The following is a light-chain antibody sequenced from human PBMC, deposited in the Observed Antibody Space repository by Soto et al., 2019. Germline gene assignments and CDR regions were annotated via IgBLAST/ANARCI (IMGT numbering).Light chain of an antibody. CDR1: QSVKSS. Sequence: EIMMTQSPATLSVSPGERATLSCRASQSVKSSLAWYQQKPGQAPRLLIYGASTRATGIPARFSGSGSGTDFTLTISSLEPEDFAVYYCQQRSNWPRTFGQGTKVDIK. J-gene: IGKJ1*01. CDR2: GAS. CDR3: QQRSNWPRT. V-gene: IGKV3-15*01.